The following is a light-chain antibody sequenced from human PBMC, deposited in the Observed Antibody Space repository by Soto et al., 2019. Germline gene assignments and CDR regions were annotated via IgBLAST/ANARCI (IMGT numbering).Light chain of an antibody. Sequence: EMVMTQSPATLAVSPGERAARSCRASQSVRSNFAWYQQKPGQAPRLLIYGASSRATGTPASFSGSGSGTEFTLTISSLQSEDFAVYYCQQYNNWPYTFGLGTKLEMK. CDR3: QQYNNWPYT. V-gene: IGKV3-15*01. J-gene: IGKJ2*01. CDR2: GAS. CDR1: QSVRSN.